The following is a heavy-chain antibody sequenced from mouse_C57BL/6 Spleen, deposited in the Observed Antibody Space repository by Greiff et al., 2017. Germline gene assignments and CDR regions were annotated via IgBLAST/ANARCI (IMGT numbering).Heavy chain of an antibody. J-gene: IGHJ1*03. CDR2: ISDGGSYT. Sequence: VVESGGGLVKPGGSLKLSCAASGFTFSSYAMSWVRQTPEKRLEWVATISDGGSYTYYPDNVKGRFTISRDNAKNNLYLQMSHLKSEDTAMYYCARDRDWDEWYFDVWGTGTTVTVSS. CDR3: ARDRDWDEWYFDV. CDR1: GFTFSSYA. D-gene: IGHD4-1*01. V-gene: IGHV5-4*01.